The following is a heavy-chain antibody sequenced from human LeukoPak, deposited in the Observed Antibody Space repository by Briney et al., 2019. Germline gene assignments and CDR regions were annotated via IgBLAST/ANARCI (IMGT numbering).Heavy chain of an antibody. D-gene: IGHD3-10*01. V-gene: IGHV3-74*01. CDR3: ASDIGD. CDR1: GFTFSNYW. Sequence: GGSLTLSCAASGFTFSNYWMHWVRQAPGKGPVWVSHINTDGTRIIYADSVKGRFTISRDNAKNTLYLETNSLRAEDTAVYYCASDIGDWGQGTLVTVSS. J-gene: IGHJ4*02. CDR2: INTDGTRI.